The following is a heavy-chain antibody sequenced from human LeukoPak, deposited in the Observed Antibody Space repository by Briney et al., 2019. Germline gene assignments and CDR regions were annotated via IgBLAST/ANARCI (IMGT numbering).Heavy chain of an antibody. CDR3: ARDDGYGDPIDY. CDR1: GFTFSIYS. CDR2: ISSSSSTI. D-gene: IGHD4-17*01. V-gene: IGHV3-48*01. Sequence: GGSLRLSCAPSGFTFSIYSMNWVRQAPGKGREGVSYISSSSSTIYYADSVKGRFTISRDNAKNSLYLQMNSLRAEDTAVYYCARDDGYGDPIDYWGQGTLVTVSS. J-gene: IGHJ4*02.